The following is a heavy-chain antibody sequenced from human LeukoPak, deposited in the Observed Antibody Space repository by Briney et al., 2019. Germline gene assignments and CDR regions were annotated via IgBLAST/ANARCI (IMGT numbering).Heavy chain of an antibody. Sequence: GGSLRLSCAASGFTLSSYSMNWVRQAPGKGLEWVSSTTSSSSYIYYADSVKGRFTISRDNAKNSLYLQMNSLRAEDTAVYYCARVTVATIDYWGQGTLVTVSS. D-gene: IGHD5-12*01. CDR3: ARVTVATIDY. CDR1: GFTLSSYS. V-gene: IGHV3-21*01. CDR2: TTSSSSYI. J-gene: IGHJ4*02.